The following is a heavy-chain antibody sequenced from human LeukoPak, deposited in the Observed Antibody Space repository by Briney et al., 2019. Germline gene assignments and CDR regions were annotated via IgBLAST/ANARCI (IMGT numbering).Heavy chain of an antibody. J-gene: IGHJ1*01. V-gene: IGHV3-30*02. CDR1: GFTFSSYG. CDR2: IRYDGSNK. Sequence: GGSLRLSCAASGFTFSSYGMHWVRQAPGKGLEWVAFIRYDGSNKYYADSVKGRFTISRDNSKNTLYLQMNSLRAEDTAVYYCAKDSLVDIVVVPAVPAEYFQHWGQGTLVTVSS. CDR3: AKDSLVDIVVVPAVPAEYFQH. D-gene: IGHD2-2*01.